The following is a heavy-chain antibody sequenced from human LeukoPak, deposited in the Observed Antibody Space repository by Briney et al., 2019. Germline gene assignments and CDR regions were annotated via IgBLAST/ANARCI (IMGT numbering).Heavy chain of an antibody. Sequence: GASVKVSCKASGYTFTNYYMHWVRQAPGQRLEWMGIINPSGGTTGYAQKFQGRLTMTRDTSTSTVYMELSSLRSEDTAVYYCARDLDSSGHGDYFDYWGQGTLVTVSS. D-gene: IGHD6-19*01. CDR2: INPSGGTT. CDR3: ARDLDSSGHGDYFDY. CDR1: GYTFTNYY. V-gene: IGHV1-46*01. J-gene: IGHJ4*02.